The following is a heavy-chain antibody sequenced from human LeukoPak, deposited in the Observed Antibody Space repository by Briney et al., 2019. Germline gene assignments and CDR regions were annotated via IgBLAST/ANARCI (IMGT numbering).Heavy chain of an antibody. CDR3: ARDYGSGSSYFDY. CDR2: ISPSGGST. V-gene: IGHV3-64D*06. Sequence: PGGSLRLSCSASGFTFSAYAMHWVRQAPGKGLEYVSAISPSGGSTYYADSVKGRFTISRDNSKNTLYLQMSSLRVEDTAVYYCARDYGSGSSYFDYWGQGTLVTVSS. D-gene: IGHD3-10*01. J-gene: IGHJ4*02. CDR1: GFTFSAYA.